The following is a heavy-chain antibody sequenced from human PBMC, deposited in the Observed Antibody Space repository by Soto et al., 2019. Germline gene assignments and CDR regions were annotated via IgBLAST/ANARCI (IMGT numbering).Heavy chain of an antibody. CDR3: ARDPEYLANYYYYGMDV. V-gene: IGHV3-30-3*01. D-gene: IGHD6-6*01. J-gene: IGHJ6*02. Sequence: PGGSLRLSCAASGFTFSSYAMHWVRQAPGKGLEWVAVISYDGSNKYYADSVKGRFTISRDNSKNTLYLQMNSLRSEDTAVYYCARDPEYLANYYYYGMDVWGQGTTVTVSS. CDR2: ISYDGSNK. CDR1: GFTFSSYA.